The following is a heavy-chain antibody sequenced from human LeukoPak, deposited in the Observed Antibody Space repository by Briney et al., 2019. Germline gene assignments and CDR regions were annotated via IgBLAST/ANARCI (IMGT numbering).Heavy chain of an antibody. CDR3: VRLRPRLRDGYYYYYGMDV. Sequence: GGSLRLSCAASGFTFSNHNMNWVRRAPGKGLEWVSSIRSSSNKKRYADSVKGRFTISRDNGNNSLYLQLNGLRAEDTAVYHCVRLRPRLRDGYYYYYGMDVWGQGTTVIVSS. CDR2: IRSSSNKK. D-gene: IGHD5-24*01. V-gene: IGHV3-21*06. J-gene: IGHJ6*02. CDR1: GFTFSNHN.